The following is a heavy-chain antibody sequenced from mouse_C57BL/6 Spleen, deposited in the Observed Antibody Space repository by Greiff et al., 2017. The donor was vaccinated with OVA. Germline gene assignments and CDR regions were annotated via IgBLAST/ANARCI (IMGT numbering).Heavy chain of an antibody. CDR1: GYTFTSYW. V-gene: IGHV1-50*01. Sequence: VQLQQPGAELVKPGASVKLSCKASGYTFTSYWMQWVKQRPGQGLEWIGEIDPSDSYPNYNQKFKGKATLTVDTSSSTAYMQLSSLTSEDSAVYYCARRRGNYGYAMDDWGQGTSVTVSS. CDR3: ARRRGNYGYAMDD. J-gene: IGHJ4*01. D-gene: IGHD2-1*01. CDR2: IDPSDSYP.